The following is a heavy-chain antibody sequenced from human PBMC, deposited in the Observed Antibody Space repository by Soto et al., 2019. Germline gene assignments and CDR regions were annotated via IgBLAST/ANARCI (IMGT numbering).Heavy chain of an antibody. J-gene: IGHJ6*02. CDR2: IYYSGST. Sequence: PSETLSLTCTVSGGSISSGGYYWSWIRQHPGKGLEWIGYIYYSGSTYYNPSLKSRVTISVDTSKNQFSLKLSSVTAADTAVYYCARDRSYYDFWSGYHLTYYYYGMDVWGQGTTVTVSS. CDR1: GGSISSGGYY. V-gene: IGHV4-31*03. CDR3: ARDRSYYDFWSGYHLTYYYYGMDV. D-gene: IGHD3-3*01.